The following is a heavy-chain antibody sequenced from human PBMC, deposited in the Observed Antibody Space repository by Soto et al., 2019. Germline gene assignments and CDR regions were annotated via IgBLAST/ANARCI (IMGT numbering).Heavy chain of an antibody. CDR3: ARDGAGGLDAFDI. V-gene: IGHV3-30-3*01. CDR2: ISYDGSNK. J-gene: IGHJ3*02. CDR1: GFTFSSYA. Sequence: QVQLVESGGGVVQPGRSLRLSCAASGFTFSSYAMHWVRQAPGKGLEWVAVISYDGSNKYYADSVKGRFTISRDNSKNTLYLQMNSLRAEDTAVYYCARDGAGGLDAFDIWGQGTMVTVSS. D-gene: IGHD1-26*01.